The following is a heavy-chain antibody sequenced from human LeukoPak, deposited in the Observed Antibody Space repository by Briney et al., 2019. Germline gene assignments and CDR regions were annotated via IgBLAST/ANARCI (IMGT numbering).Heavy chain of an antibody. CDR1: GFTFSRDW. J-gene: IGHJ4*02. Sequence: GGSLRLSCAASGFTFSRDWMQWVRQAPGKGLVWVSRIKSDGSSTKYSDSVKGRFTISRDNAKNTLYLQMNSLRAEDTAVYYCARDSAQCTGGYCYLVYWGQGTLVTVSS. CDR2: IKSDGSST. V-gene: IGHV3-74*01. CDR3: ARDSAQCTGGYCYLVY. D-gene: IGHD2-8*02.